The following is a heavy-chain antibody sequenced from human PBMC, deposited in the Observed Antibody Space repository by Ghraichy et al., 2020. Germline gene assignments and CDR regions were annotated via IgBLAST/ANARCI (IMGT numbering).Heavy chain of an antibody. J-gene: IGHJ4*02. D-gene: IGHD1-26*01. CDR3: ARGDIEWELLFDY. V-gene: IGHV4-59*01. CDR2: IYYSGST. Sequence: SETLSLTCTVSGGSISSYYWSWIRQPPGKGLEWIGYIYYSGSTNYNPSLKSRVTISVDTSKNQFSLKLSSVTAADTAVYYCARGDIEWELLFDYWGQGTLVTVSS. CDR1: GGSISSYY.